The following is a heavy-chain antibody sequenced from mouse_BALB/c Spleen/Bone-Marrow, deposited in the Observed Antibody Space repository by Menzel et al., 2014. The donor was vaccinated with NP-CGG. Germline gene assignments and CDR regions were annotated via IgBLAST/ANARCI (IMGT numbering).Heavy chain of an antibody. D-gene: IGHD1-1*01. V-gene: IGHV5-17*02. Sequence: EVKLVESGGGLVQPGGSRKLSCAASGFTFSCFGMHWVRQAPEKGLEWVAYISSGSSTVYYADKVMGRFTISRDNPKNTLFPQMTSLRSEDTAMYYCARSGSSSGYFDYWGQGTTLTVSS. J-gene: IGHJ2*01. CDR3: ARSGSSSGYFDY. CDR2: ISSGSSTV. CDR1: GFTFSCFG.